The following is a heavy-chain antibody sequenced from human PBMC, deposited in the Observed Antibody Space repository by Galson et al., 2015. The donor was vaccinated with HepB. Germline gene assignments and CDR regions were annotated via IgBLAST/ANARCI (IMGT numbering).Heavy chain of an antibody. CDR3: VRVKSGTFYAFDI. D-gene: IGHD1-26*01. Sequence: LRLSCAASGFTFTNFYMNWVRQAPGRGLEWISFISSGSSYINYADSVKGRFTVSRDNAKRSVYLQMNNLRAEDTAVYYCVRVKSGTFYAFDIWGQGTFVTVSS. CDR2: ISSGSSYI. J-gene: IGHJ3*02. V-gene: IGHV3-11*06. CDR1: GFTFTNFY.